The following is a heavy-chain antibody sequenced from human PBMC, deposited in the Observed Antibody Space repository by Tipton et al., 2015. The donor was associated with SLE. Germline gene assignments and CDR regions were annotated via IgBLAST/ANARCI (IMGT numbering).Heavy chain of an antibody. CDR2: ISAYSGIT. V-gene: IGHV1-18*01. Sequence: QLVQSGAEVKKPGASVKVSCKASGYTFTSYDINWVRQATGQGLEWMGWISAYSGITNYAQKLQGRVSMTTDSSTTTAYMDLMSLRSDDTAVYYCARVDSGGLYSVDYWGQGTLVPVSS. D-gene: IGHD6-19*01. CDR1: GYTFTSYD. CDR3: ARVDSGGLYSVDY. J-gene: IGHJ4*02.